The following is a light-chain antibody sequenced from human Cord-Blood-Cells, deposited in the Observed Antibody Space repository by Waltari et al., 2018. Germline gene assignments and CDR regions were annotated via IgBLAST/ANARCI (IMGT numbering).Light chain of an antibody. V-gene: IGKV1-39*01. Sequence: DIRLTQSPSSRPAHDGPRATITRRASKRISSQLNQYQKKPGTAPKILIYAASSLQSGVPDRFSGSGSGTDFTLTISSLQPEEFATYYCQQSYSTPFTFGPGTKVDIK. J-gene: IGKJ3*01. CDR3: QQSYSTPFT. CDR1: KRISSQ. CDR2: AAS.